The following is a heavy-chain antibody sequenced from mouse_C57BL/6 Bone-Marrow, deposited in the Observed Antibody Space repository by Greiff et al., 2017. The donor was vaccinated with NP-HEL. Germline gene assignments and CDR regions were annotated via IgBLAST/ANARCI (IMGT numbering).Heavy chain of an antibody. D-gene: IGHD1-1*01. CDR1: GYTFTSYW. CDR3: ARGGITTVVLYYYAMDY. CDR2: IYPGSGST. Sequence: VQLQQPGAELVKPGASVKMSCKASGYTFTSYWITWVKQRPGQGLEWIGDIYPGSGSTKYNEKFKSKATLTVDTSSSTAYMQLSSLTSEDSAVYYCARGGITTVVLYYYAMDYWGQGTSVTVSS. J-gene: IGHJ4*01. V-gene: IGHV1-55*01.